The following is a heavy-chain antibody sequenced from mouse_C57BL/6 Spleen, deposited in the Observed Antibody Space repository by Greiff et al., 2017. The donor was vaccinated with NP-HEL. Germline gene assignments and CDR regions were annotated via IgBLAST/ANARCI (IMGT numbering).Heavy chain of an antibody. Sequence: QVQLQQPGAELVMPGASVKLSCKASGYTFTSYWMHWVKQRPGQGLEWIGEIDPSDSYTNYNQKFTGKSTLTVDKSSSTAYMQLSSLTSEDAAVYYCAREYSNYRGYFDVWGTGTTVTVSS. CDR1: GYTFTSYW. D-gene: IGHD2-5*01. J-gene: IGHJ1*03. CDR2: IDPSDSYT. V-gene: IGHV1-69*01. CDR3: AREYSNYRGYFDV.